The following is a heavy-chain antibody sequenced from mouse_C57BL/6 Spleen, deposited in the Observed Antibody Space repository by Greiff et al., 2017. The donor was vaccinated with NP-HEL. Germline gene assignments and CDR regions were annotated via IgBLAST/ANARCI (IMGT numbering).Heavy chain of an antibody. D-gene: IGHD2-5*01. V-gene: IGHV1-61*01. J-gene: IGHJ2*01. CDR1: GYTFTSYW. CDR3: ARAYYSNFGDYFDY. Sequence: QVQLQQPGAELVRPGSSVKLSCKASGYTFTSYWMDWVKQRPGQGLEWIGNIYPSDSETHYNQKFKDKATLTVDKSSSTAYMQLSSLTSEDSAVYYCARAYYSNFGDYFDYWGQGTTFTVSS. CDR2: IYPSDSET.